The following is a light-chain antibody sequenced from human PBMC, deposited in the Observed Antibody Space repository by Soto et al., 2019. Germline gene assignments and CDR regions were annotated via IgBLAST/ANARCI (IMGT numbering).Light chain of an antibody. CDR3: QQYGSSPPIT. Sequence: EIVLTQSPGTLSLSPGPRPPLSCRASQSISSSHLAWYQHNPGRAPRLLIYGASTRATGIPGRFSGSGSETDFTLTISRLEPEDFAVYYCQQYGSSPPITFGQGTRLEIK. CDR2: GAS. V-gene: IGKV3-20*01. CDR1: QSISSSH. J-gene: IGKJ5*01.